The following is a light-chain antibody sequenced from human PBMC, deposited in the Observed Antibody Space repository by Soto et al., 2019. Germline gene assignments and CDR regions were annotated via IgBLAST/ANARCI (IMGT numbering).Light chain of an antibody. Sequence: EIVMTQSPATLSVSPGERATLSCRASPSVSGNLAWYQQKPGQAPRLLIYGASTRATGIPSRFSGGGSGTEFALTISSLQSEDFAVYYCQQYNNWPPLTFGGGTKVEIK. CDR3: QQYNNWPPLT. CDR2: GAS. CDR1: PSVSGN. J-gene: IGKJ4*01. V-gene: IGKV3-15*01.